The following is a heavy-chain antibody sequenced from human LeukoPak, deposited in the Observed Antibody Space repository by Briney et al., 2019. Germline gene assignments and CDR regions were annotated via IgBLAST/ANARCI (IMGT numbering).Heavy chain of an antibody. Sequence: GGSLRLSCAASGFTFSSYSMNWVRQAPGKGLEWVSYISSSSSTIYYADSVKGRFTISRDNAKNSLYLQMNSLRDEDTAVYYCTRLYVWGSSRTFDYWGQGTLVTVSS. CDR1: GFTFSSYS. D-gene: IGHD3-16*02. V-gene: IGHV3-48*02. CDR2: ISSSSSTI. CDR3: TRLYVWGSSRTFDY. J-gene: IGHJ4*02.